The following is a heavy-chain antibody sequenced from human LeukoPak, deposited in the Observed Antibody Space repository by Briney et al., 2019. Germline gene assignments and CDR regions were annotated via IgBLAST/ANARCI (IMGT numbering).Heavy chain of an antibody. Sequence: GASVKVSCKASGYTFTSYGISWVRQAPGQGLEWMGWISTYDGNTDYAEKLQGRVTMTTDTSTSTAYMELRSLRSDDTALYYCARDRGRQKWFQGFDPWGQGTLVTVSS. CDR1: GYTFTSYG. J-gene: IGHJ5*02. V-gene: IGHV1-18*01. D-gene: IGHD3-22*01. CDR3: ARDRGRQKWFQGFDP. CDR2: ISTYDGNT.